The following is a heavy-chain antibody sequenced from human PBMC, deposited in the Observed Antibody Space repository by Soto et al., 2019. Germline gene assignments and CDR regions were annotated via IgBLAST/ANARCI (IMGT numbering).Heavy chain of an antibody. J-gene: IGHJ6*02. CDR2: ISYDGSNK. CDR1: GFTFSSYA. D-gene: IGHD1-26*01. V-gene: IGHV3-30-3*01. Sequence: GGSLRLCCAASGFTFSSYAMHWVRQAPGKGLEWVAVISYDGSNKYYADSVKGRFTISRDNSKNTLYLQMNSLRAEDTAVYYCARDYYVHYYYYGMDVWGQGTTVTVSS. CDR3: ARDYYVHYYYYGMDV.